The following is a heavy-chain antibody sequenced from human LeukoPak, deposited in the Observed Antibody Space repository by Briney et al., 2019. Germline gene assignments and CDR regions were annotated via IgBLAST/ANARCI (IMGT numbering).Heavy chain of an antibody. CDR3: ARELPPPDSSAFDI. D-gene: IGHD1-14*01. CDR1: GGSISSGEYY. V-gene: IGHV4-30-4*01. CDR2: VYYSGST. Sequence: SQTLSLTCTVSGGSISSGEYYWSWIRQPPGKGLEWIGYVYYSGSTYYNPSLKSRVTISVDTSKNQSSLKLSSLTAADTAVYYCARELPPPDSSAFDIWGQGTMVTVSS. J-gene: IGHJ3*02.